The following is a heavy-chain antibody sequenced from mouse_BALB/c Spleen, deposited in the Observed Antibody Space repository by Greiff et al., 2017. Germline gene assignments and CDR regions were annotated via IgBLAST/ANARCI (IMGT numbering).Heavy chain of an antibody. CDR2: ISYSGST. CDR1: GYSITSDYA. Sequence: VQLQQSGPGLVKPSQSLSLTCTVTGYSITSDYAWNWIRQFPGNKLEWMGYISYSGSTSYNPSLKSRISITRDTSKNQFFLQLNSVTTEDTATYYCARKLGYYGGWDAMDYWGQGTSVTVSA. J-gene: IGHJ4*01. V-gene: IGHV3-2*02. CDR3: ARKLGYYGGWDAMDY. D-gene: IGHD1-1*01.